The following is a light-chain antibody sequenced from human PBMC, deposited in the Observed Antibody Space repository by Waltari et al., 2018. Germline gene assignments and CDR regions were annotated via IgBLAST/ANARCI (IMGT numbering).Light chain of an antibody. CDR1: QGIGND. Sequence: DIQMTQSPSSLSASVGDRVTLTCRAMQGIGNDLAWYQQKPGTVPKLLIYTASTLQSGVPSRFSGSGSAADFTLTISSLQPEDAATYYCQNYNSAPFTFGPGTRVDIK. J-gene: IGKJ3*01. V-gene: IGKV1-27*01. CDR3: QNYNSAPFT. CDR2: TAS.